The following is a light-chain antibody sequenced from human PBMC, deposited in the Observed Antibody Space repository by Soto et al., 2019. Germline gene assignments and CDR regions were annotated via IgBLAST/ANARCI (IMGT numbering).Light chain of an antibody. V-gene: IGKV3-15*01. CDR1: QIVSSN. CDR3: QQYGSSPIT. J-gene: IGKJ5*01. CDR2: GAS. Sequence: VLMSQAPATMSASPGERATLSCRASQIVSSNLAWYKQKPGQAPRLLIYGASTRATGIPARFSGSGSGTEFTLTISRLEPEDFAVYYCQQYGSSPITFGQGTRLEIK.